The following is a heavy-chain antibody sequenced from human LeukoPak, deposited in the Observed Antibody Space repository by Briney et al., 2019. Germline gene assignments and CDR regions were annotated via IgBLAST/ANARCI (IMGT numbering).Heavy chain of an antibody. D-gene: IGHD5-12*01. J-gene: IGHJ4*02. CDR2: IRYDGSNK. V-gene: IGHV3-30*02. Sequence: GGSLRLSCAASGFTFSSYGMHWVRQAPGKGLEWVAFIRYDGSNKYYADSVKGRFTISRDNSKNTLYLQMNSLRAEDTAVYYCAKGGGYPRGVHFDYWGQGTLVTVSS. CDR1: GFTFSSYG. CDR3: AKGGGYPRGVHFDY.